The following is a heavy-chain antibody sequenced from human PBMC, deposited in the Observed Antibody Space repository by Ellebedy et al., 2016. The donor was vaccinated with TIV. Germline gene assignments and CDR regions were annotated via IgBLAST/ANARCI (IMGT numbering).Heavy chain of an antibody. D-gene: IGHD4-17*01. J-gene: IGHJ2*01. CDR3: ARAIYGASYL. CDR1: GFTLSNYW. V-gene: IGHV3-7*01. CDR2: INEDGTKK. Sequence: GDSLKISCTASGFTLSNYWMTLVRQAPGRGLEWVANINEDGTKKHFVDSVRGRFTISRDDAGNSLFLQMNSLGAEDTAVYYCARAIYGASYLWGRGTLVTVSS.